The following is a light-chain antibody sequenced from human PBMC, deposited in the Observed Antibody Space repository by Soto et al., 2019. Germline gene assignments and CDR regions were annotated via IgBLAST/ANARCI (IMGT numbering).Light chain of an antibody. CDR2: EVN. J-gene: IGLJ1*01. Sequence: QSVLTQPASVSGSPGQSITISCTGTSSNVGSYKLVSWYQQHPGKAPKLMIFEVNKRPSGVPDRFSGSKSGNTASLTVSGLQAEDEADYYCSSYAGSNNYVFGTGTKVTVL. CDR3: SSYAGSNNYV. V-gene: IGLV2-8*01. CDR1: SSNVGSYKL.